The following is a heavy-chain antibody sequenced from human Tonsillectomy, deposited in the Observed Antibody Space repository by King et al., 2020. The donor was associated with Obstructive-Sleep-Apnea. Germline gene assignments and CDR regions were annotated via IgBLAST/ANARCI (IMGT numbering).Heavy chain of an antibody. CDR2: ISSNVGST. V-gene: IGHV3-64D*06. J-gene: IGHJ4*02. D-gene: IGHD5-12*01. CDR1: GFTFSSYA. CDR3: VRDFRPRYSAYPSGFYY. Sequence: QLVQSGGNLVQPGGSLRLSCSASGFTFSSYAMHWVRQAPGKGLEYVSAISSNVGSTYYADSVKARFTISRDNSKNTLYLQMSSLSVEDSAVYYCVRDFRPRYSAYPSGFYYWGQGTLFTLSS.